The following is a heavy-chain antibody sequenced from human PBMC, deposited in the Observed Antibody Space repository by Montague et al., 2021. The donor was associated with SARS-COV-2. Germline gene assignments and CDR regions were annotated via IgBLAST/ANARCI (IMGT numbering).Heavy chain of an antibody. V-gene: IGHV3-30*18. CDR2: ISYEGSQK. D-gene: IGHD3-10*01. CDR3: AKASQVFWLGQFARDAFDI. Sequence: SLRLSWAASGFTFNNYGIHWVRQAPGKGLEWVAVISYEGSQKFFTDSVKGRFVISRDSAQRTVYLQMNSLRVEDTAVYYCAKASQVFWLGQFARDAFDIWGQGTMVSVSS. CDR1: GFTFNNYG. J-gene: IGHJ3*02.